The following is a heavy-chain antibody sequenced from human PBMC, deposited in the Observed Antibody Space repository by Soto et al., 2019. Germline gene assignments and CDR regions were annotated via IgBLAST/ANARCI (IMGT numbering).Heavy chain of an antibody. CDR2: ISAYNGNT. D-gene: IGHD5-18*01. J-gene: IGHJ4*02. V-gene: IGHV1-18*01. CDR1: GYTFTSYG. CDR3: VRELLGDTAMEIDY. Sequence: GASVKVSCKASGYTFTSYGISWVRQAPGQGLEWMGWISAYNGNTNYAQKLQGRVTMTTDTSTSTAYMELRSLRSDDTAVYYCVRELLGDTAMEIDYWGQGTLVTVSS.